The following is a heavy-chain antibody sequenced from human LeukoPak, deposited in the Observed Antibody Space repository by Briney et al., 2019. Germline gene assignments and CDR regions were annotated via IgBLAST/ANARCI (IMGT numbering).Heavy chain of an antibody. CDR2: ISGSGGST. D-gene: IGHD6-19*01. CDR1: GFTFSSYA. J-gene: IGHJ4*02. V-gene: IGHV3-23*01. Sequence: PGGSLRLSCAASGFTFSSYAMSWVRQAPGKGLEWVSGISGSGGSTYYADSVKGRFTISRDNSKNTLYLQMNSLRAEDTAVYYCARVREYSSGWYYFDYWGQGTLVTVSS. CDR3: ARVREYSSGWYYFDY.